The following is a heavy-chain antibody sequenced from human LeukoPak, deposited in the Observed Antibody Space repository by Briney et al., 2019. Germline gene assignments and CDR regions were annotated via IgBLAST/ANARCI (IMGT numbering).Heavy chain of an antibody. CDR1: GFTFSSYW. CDR3: AMVRGYYCHGLDV. CDR2: INSDGSST. Sequence: PGGSLRLSCAASGFTFSSYWMHWVRQAPGKGLVWVSRINSDGSSTSYADSVKGRFTISRDNAMNTLYLQMNSLRAEDTAVYYCAMVRGYYCHGLDVWGQGTTVTVSS. V-gene: IGHV3-74*01. D-gene: IGHD3-10*01. J-gene: IGHJ6*02.